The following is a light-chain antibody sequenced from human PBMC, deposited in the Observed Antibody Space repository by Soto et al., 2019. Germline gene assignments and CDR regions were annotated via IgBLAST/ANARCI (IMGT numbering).Light chain of an antibody. V-gene: IGLV1-44*01. Sequence: QSVLTQPPSASGTPGQRVTISCSGSSSNIGSNTVNWYQQLPGTAPKLLIYSNNQRPSGVPDRFSGSKSGTSASLAISGLQSDDEADYYCAAWDDCLNGVVFGGGTKLTVL. CDR3: AAWDDCLNGVV. J-gene: IGLJ2*01. CDR1: SSNIGSNT. CDR2: SNN.